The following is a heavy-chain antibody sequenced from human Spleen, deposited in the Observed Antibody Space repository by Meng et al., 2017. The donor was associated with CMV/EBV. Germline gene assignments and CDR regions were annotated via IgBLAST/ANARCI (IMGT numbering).Heavy chain of an antibody. CDR2: INHSGST. Sequence: GSLRLSCAVYGGSFSGYYWSWIRQPPGKGLEWIGEINHSGSTNYNPSLKSRVTISVDTSKNQFSLKLSSVTAADTAVYYCARSVSSTPAFDYWGQGTLVTVS. D-gene: IGHD6-6*01. CDR1: GGSFSGYY. V-gene: IGHV4-34*01. J-gene: IGHJ4*02. CDR3: ARSVSSTPAFDY.